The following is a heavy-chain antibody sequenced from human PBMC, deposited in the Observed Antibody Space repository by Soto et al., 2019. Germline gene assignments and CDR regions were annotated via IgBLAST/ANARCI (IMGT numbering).Heavy chain of an antibody. CDR1: GGSFSGYY. V-gene: IGHV4-34*01. CDR3: ARGFWSGSYSGGLGMDV. CDR2: INHSGST. J-gene: IGHJ6*02. Sequence: SETLSLTCAVYGGSFSGYYWSWIRQPPGRGLEWIGEINHSGSTNYNPSLKSRVTISVDTSKNQFSLKLSSVTAADTAVYYCARGFWSGSYSGGLGMDVWGQGSTVTVSS. D-gene: IGHD3-3*01.